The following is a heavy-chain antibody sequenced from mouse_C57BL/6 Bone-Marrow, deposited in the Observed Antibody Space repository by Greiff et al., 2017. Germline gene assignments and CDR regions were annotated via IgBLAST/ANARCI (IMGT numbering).Heavy chain of an antibody. Sequence: VQLQQPGAELVKPGASVKMSCKASGYTFTSYWITWVKQRPGQGLERIGDIYPGSGSTNYNEKFKSKATLTVDTSSSTAYMQLSSLTSEDSAVYYCARPYYSNYWYFDVWGTGTTVTVSS. V-gene: IGHV1-55*01. D-gene: IGHD2-5*01. J-gene: IGHJ1*03. CDR2: IYPGSGST. CDR1: GYTFTSYW. CDR3: ARPYYSNYWYFDV.